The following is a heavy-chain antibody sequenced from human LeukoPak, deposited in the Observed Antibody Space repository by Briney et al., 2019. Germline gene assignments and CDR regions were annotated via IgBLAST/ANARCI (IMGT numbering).Heavy chain of an antibody. CDR2: ISGSGGST. V-gene: IGHV3-23*01. CDR1: GFTFTNYA. CDR3: AKVTYYDFWSGFSH. J-gene: IGHJ1*01. D-gene: IGHD3-3*01. Sequence: GGSLRLSCAASGFTFTNYAMSWVRQAPGKGLEWVSAISGSGGSTYYADSVKGRFTISRDNSKNTLYLQMNSLRAEDTAVYYCAKVTYYDFWSGFSHWGQGTLVTVSS.